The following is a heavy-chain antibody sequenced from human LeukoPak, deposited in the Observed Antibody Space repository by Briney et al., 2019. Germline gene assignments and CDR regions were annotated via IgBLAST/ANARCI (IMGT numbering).Heavy chain of an antibody. CDR2: ISGGGSGT. CDR1: GFTFSSYA. Sequence: PGGSLRLSYAPSGFTFSSYAMSWVRQAPGKGLEWVAVISGGGSGTYYADSVRGRFTISRDNSKNTLYLQMNSLRAEDTAVYYCARDPPTRQYTNSFSLDYWGQGTLVTVSS. J-gene: IGHJ4*02. CDR3: ARDPPTRQYTNSFSLDY. D-gene: IGHD6-13*01. V-gene: IGHV3-23*01.